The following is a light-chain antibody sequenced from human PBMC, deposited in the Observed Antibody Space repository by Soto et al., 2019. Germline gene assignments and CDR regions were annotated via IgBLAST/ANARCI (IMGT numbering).Light chain of an antibody. CDR1: ISDVGDYNY. CDR3: SSYRSSSPLVV. CDR2: DVS. V-gene: IGLV2-14*01. J-gene: IGLJ2*01. Sequence: QSVLTQPASVSGTPGQSITISCTGTISDVGDYNYVSWYQQHPDKAPKLMIYDVSNRPSGVSNRFSGSKSGNTASLTISGLHPEDEADYYCSSYRSSSPLVVFGGGTKLTV.